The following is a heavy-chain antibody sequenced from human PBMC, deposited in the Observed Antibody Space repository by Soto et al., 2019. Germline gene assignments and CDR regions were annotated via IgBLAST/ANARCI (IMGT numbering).Heavy chain of an antibody. CDR3: ARREVLGDNDILTGRWFDP. D-gene: IGHD3-9*01. J-gene: IGHJ5*02. Sequence: QVQLVQSGAEVKKPGSSVKVSCKASGGTFSSYAISWVRQAPGQGLEWMGGIIPIFGTANYAQKFQGRLTSTAEXSXXXAXXERGSLRSEDTAVYYCARREVLGDNDILTGRWFDPWGQGTLVTVSS. CDR2: IIPIFGTA. V-gene: IGHV1-69*12. CDR1: GGTFSSYA.